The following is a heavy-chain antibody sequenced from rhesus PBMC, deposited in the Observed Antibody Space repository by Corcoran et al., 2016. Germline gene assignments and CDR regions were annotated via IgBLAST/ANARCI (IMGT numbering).Heavy chain of an antibody. CDR2: IYGSSTST. D-gene: IGHD4-29*01. CDR1: GGSISASYR. V-gene: IGHV4S10*01. Sequence: QVQLQESGPGVVKPSETLSLPCAVSGGSISASYRWSWLRQLPGKGLEWIGYIYGSSTSTNYNPSLKSRVTISKDTSKNQFSLKLSSVTAADTAVYYCARGSSVSRLDYWGQGVLVTVSS. J-gene: IGHJ4*01. CDR3: ARGSSVSRLDY.